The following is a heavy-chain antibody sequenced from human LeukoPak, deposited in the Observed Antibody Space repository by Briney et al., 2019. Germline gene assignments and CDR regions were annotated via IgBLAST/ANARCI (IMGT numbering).Heavy chain of an antibody. D-gene: IGHD3-22*01. J-gene: IGHJ6*03. CDR2: IYYSGST. V-gene: IGHV4-39*07. Sequence: SETVSLTCTVSGASVSNNNYYWGWIRQSPGKGLEWIASIYYSGSTYYNPSLKSRVTISVDRSKNQFSLKLSPVTAADTAVYYCARLTYYRESNGYWEGGRRAYPYSSYMDVWGKGTTVIISS. CDR1: GASVSNNNYY. CDR3: ARLTYYRESNGYWEGGRRAYPYSSYMDV.